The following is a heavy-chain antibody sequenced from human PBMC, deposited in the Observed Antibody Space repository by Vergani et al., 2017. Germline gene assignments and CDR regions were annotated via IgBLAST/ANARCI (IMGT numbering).Heavy chain of an antibody. Sequence: QITLKESGPTLVKPTHPLPLPFPFSLVSLLPLFFFFCCILPPPVPALALLSLIYWDDDKRYSPSLKSRLTITKDTSTNQVVLTMTNMDPVDTATYYCARHAAAGRNWFDPWGQGTLVTVSS. CDR1: LVSLLPLFFF. D-gene: IGHD6-13*01. J-gene: IGHJ5*02. CDR2: IYWDDDK. CDR3: ARHAAAGRNWFDP. V-gene: IGHV2-5*02.